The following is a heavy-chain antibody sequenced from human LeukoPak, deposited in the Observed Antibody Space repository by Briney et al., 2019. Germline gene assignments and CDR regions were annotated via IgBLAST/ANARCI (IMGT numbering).Heavy chain of an antibody. CDR1: GFTFSSYG. CDR3: ARAQSGSGWYEMRDY. CDR2: IRYDGSNK. D-gene: IGHD6-19*01. J-gene: IGHJ4*02. V-gene: IGHV3-30*02. Sequence: TGGSLRLSCAASGFTFSSYGMHWVRQAPGKGLEWVAFIRYDGSNKYYADSVKGRFTISRDNSKNTLYLQMNSLRAEDTAVYYCARAQSGSGWYEMRDYWGQGTLVTVSS.